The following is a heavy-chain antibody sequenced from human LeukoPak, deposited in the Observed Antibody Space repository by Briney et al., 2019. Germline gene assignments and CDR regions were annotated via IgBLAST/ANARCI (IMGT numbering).Heavy chain of an antibody. Sequence: KPSETLSLTCAVYGGSFSGYYWSWIRQPPGKGLEWIGEINHSGSTNYNPSLKSRVTISVDTSKNQFSLKLSSVTAADTAVYYCARASYDFWSGYPNWFDPWGQGTPVTVSS. CDR3: ARASYDFWSGYPNWFDP. V-gene: IGHV4-34*01. CDR1: GGSFSGYY. J-gene: IGHJ5*02. CDR2: INHSGST. D-gene: IGHD3-3*01.